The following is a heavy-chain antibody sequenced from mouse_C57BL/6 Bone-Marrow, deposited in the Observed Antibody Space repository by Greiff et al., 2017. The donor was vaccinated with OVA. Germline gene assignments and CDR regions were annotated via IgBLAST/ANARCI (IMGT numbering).Heavy chain of an antibody. V-gene: IGHV5-9-1*02. J-gene: IGHJ3*01. D-gene: IGHD1-1*01. CDR1: GFTFSSYA. Sequence: EVHLVESGEGLVKPGGSLKLSCAASGFTFSSYAMSWVRQTPEKRLEWVAYISSGGDYIYYADTVKGRFTISRDNARNTLYLQMSSLKSEDTAMYYCTRDRAPGSSYPGWFAYWGQGTLVTVSA. CDR3: TRDRAPGSSYPGWFAY. CDR2: ISSGGDYI.